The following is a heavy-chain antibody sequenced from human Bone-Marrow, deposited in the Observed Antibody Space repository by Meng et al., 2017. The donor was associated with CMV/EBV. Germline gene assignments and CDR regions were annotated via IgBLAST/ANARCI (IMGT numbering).Heavy chain of an antibody. CDR2: IIPILGIA. D-gene: IGHD2-2*01. V-gene: IGHV1-69*02. CDR3: ARGYCSSTSCYPRSLMKRSFDY. Sequence: SVKVSCKASGGTFNSYSINWVRQAPGQGLKWLGRIIPILGIANYAQNVQGRVTITADTSTSTAYMEMSSLRSDDTAVYYCARGYCSSTSCYPRSLMKRSFDYWGQGTLVTVSS. CDR1: GGTFNSYS. J-gene: IGHJ4*02.